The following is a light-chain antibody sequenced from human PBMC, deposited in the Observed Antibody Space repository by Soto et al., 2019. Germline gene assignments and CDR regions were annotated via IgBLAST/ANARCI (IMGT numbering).Light chain of an antibody. CDR3: QQYGSVPLT. Sequence: EIVLTQSPGTLSLSPGERATLSCRASQSVSTSYLAWYQQKPGQAPRLLLYGESSRATGIPDRFSGSGSGADFTLAISRLEAEAFAVYYCQQYGSVPLTFGGGTKVEIK. CDR2: GES. CDR1: QSVSTSY. J-gene: IGKJ4*01. V-gene: IGKV3-20*01.